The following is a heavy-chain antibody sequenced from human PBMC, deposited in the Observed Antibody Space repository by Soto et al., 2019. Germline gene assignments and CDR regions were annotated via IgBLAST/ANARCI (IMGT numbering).Heavy chain of an antibody. CDR3: ARNTSTYFDS. CDR2: VYYSGST. V-gene: IGHV4-38-2*01. Sequence: PSETLSLTCAVFGYSISNGDSWGWIRQAPGKGLEWIGSVYYSGSTHYEPSLRGRIAISVDTLKNQFSLRLPSVTAADTAMYFCARNTSTYFDSWGQGIPVTVSS. CDR1: GYSISNGDS. J-gene: IGHJ4*02.